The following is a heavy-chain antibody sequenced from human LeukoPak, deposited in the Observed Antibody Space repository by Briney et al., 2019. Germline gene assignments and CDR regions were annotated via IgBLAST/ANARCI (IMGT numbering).Heavy chain of an antibody. CDR3: ARERTMIVAAFDI. CDR1: GGTFGSYA. V-gene: IGHV1-69*05. D-gene: IGHD3-22*01. J-gene: IGHJ3*02. CDR2: IIPIFGTA. Sequence: ASVKVSCKASGGTFGSYAITWVRQATGQGLEWMGRIIPIFGTANYAQKFQGRVTITTDESTSTAYMELSSLRSEDTAVYYCARERTMIVAAFDIWGQGTMVTVSS.